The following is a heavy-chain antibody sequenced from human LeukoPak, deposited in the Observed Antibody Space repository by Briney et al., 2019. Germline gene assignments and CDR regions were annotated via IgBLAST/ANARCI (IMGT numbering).Heavy chain of an antibody. J-gene: IGHJ4*02. CDR3: AKRLTHSSSWYYFDY. CDR2: ISGSGAST. Sequence: QPGGSLRLSCAASGFTFSSYAMNWARQAPGKGLEWVSAISGSGASTYYADSVKGRFTISRDNSKNTLYLQMNSLRAEDTAVYYCAKRLTHSSSWYYFDYWGQGTLVTVSS. D-gene: IGHD6-13*01. V-gene: IGHV3-23*01. CDR1: GFTFSSYA.